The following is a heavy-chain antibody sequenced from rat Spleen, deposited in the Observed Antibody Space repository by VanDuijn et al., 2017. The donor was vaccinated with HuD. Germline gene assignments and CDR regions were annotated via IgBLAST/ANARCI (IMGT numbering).Heavy chain of an antibody. Sequence: EVKLLESGGGLVQPGGSMRLSCAASGFTFTDFYMNWIRQPAGKAPEWLGFIRNKANAYTTGYNPSVKGRFTISRDNTQNMLYLQMNTLRPEDTATYYCARRGAFFNYGSYDYFDYWGQGVMVTVSS. CDR3: ARRGAFFNYGSYDYFDY. CDR1: GFTFTDFY. J-gene: IGHJ2*01. D-gene: IGHD1-3*01. V-gene: IGHV7-7*01. CDR2: IRNKANAYTT.